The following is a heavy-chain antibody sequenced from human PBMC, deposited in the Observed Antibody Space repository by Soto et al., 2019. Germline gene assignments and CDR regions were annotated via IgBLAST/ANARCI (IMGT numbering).Heavy chain of an antibody. V-gene: IGHV4-59*12. J-gene: IGHJ4*02. CDR3: ARAGLAEAEAMTAIDC. CDR1: GGSISSYY. Sequence: SDTLSLTCTASGGSISSYYWSWIRQPPGKGLEWIGYIYYSGSTNYNPSLKSRVTISVDTSKNQFSLKLNSVTAADTAVYYCARAGLAEAEAMTAIDCWGQGTLVTVSS. CDR2: IYYSGST. D-gene: IGHD2-2*01.